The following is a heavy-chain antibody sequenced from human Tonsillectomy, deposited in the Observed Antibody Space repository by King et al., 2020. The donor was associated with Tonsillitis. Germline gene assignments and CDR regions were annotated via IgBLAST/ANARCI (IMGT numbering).Heavy chain of an antibody. CDR3: AKVSGWCGLYYNFHE. Sequence: MQWVRQAPGKGLEWVAYIRYDGRNTKYGDSVRGRFTVSRDNSKNTLYLQMYSLRDEDTAVYYCAKVSGWCGLYYNFHEWGMGTLVTFSS. CDR2: IRYDGRNT. D-gene: IGHD3-3*01. V-gene: IGHV3-30*02. J-gene: IGHJ4*02.